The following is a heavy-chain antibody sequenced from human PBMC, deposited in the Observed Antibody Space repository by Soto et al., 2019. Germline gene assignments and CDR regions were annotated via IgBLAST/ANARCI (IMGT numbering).Heavy chain of an antibody. D-gene: IGHD3-3*01. CDR3: AKDKRYYDFWSGYYSDDAFDI. J-gene: IGHJ3*02. CDR1: GFTFDDYA. V-gene: IGHV3-9*01. Sequence: EVQLVESGGGLVQPGRSLRLSCAASGFTFDDYAMHWVRQAPGKGLEWVSGISWNSGSIDYADSVKGRFTISRDNAKNSLYLQMNSLRTEATALYYCAKDKRYYDFWSGYYSDDAFDIWGQGTMVTVSS. CDR2: ISWNSGSI.